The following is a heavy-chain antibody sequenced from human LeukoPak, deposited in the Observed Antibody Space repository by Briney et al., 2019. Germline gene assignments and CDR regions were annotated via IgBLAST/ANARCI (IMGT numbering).Heavy chain of an antibody. CDR3: ARSRYCSSTSCPSGEY. CDR2: ISSNSGYI. V-gene: IGHV3-21*01. Sequence: GGSLTLSCAASGFTFSTYSMNWVRQAPGKGLEWVSYISSNSGYIYYADSLKGRFTISRDNAKNSLYLQMNSLRAEDTAVYYCARSRYCSSTSCPSGEYWGQGTLVTVSS. J-gene: IGHJ4*02. D-gene: IGHD2-2*01. CDR1: GFTFSTYS.